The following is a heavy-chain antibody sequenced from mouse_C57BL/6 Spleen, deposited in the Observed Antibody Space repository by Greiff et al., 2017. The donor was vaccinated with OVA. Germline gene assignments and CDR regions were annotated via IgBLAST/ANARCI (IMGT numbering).Heavy chain of an antibody. CDR3: ARGSVSYAMDY. V-gene: IGHV1-61*01. CDR1: GYTFTSYW. J-gene: IGHJ4*01. CDR2: IYPSDSET. Sequence: QVQLKQPGAELVRPGSSVKLSCKASGYTFTSYWMAWVKQRPGQGLEWIGNIYPSDSETHYNQKFKDKATWTVDKSSSTAYMQLSSLTSEDSAVYYCARGSVSYAMDYWGQGTSVTVSS.